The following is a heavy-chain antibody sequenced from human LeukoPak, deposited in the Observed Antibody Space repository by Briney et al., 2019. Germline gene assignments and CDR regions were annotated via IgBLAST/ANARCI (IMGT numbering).Heavy chain of an antibody. CDR2: ISTFNGNT. V-gene: IGHV1-18*01. D-gene: IGHD1-26*01. Sequence: ASVKVSCKASGYTFTSYGISWVRQAPGRGLEWMGWISTFNGNTNYAQKLQDRVTMTTDTSTSTAYMELSSLRSEDTAVYYCARRKATTRLNYYFDYWGQGTLVTVSS. CDR1: GYTFTSYG. J-gene: IGHJ4*02. CDR3: ARRKATTRLNYYFDY.